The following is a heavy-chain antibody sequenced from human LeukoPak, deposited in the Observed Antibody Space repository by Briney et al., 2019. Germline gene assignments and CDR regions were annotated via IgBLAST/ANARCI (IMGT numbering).Heavy chain of an antibody. Sequence: GGSLRLSCAASRFTFSSYGVHWVRQTPGKGPEWVAFIRHDGSYQQYADSVKGRFTVSRDNSKDTVYLQMNSLRTEDTAVYYCAKNRDSSDYPRDFDYWGQGTLVTVSS. CDR1: RFTFSSYG. J-gene: IGHJ4*02. V-gene: IGHV3-30*02. CDR3: AKNRDSSDYPRDFDY. D-gene: IGHD6-19*01. CDR2: IRHDGSYQ.